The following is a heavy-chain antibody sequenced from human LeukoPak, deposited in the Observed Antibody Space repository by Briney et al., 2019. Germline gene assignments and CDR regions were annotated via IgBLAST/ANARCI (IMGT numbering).Heavy chain of an antibody. CDR2: TSDDGKKK. D-gene: IGHD3-22*01. CDR1: GFTFSRHW. J-gene: IGHJ4*02. V-gene: IGHV3-30*03. Sequence: GGSLRLSCEASGFTFSRHWLTWVRQAPGKGLEWVAVTSDDGKKKIYADSVKGRFTISRDNSKNTLYLQMSSLRSEDTAVYYCASGYYYYFDYWGQGTLVTVSS. CDR3: ASGYYYYFDY.